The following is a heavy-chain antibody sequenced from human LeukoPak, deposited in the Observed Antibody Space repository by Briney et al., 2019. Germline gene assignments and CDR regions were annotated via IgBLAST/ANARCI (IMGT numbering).Heavy chain of an antibody. Sequence: KAGGSLRLSCAASGFTFIDYYMSWIRQAPGKGLEWVSFISTSGSTIYYADSVEGRFTISRDNAKNSLYLQMNSLRAEDTAVYYCARDSRLSYYDNSGYYGLDYWGQGTLVTVSS. D-gene: IGHD3-22*01. CDR3: ARDSRLSYYDNSGYYGLDY. CDR2: ISTSGSTI. V-gene: IGHV3-11*04. CDR1: GFTFIDYY. J-gene: IGHJ4*02.